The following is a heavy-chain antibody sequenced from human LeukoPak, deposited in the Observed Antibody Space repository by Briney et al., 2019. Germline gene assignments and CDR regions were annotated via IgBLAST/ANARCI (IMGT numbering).Heavy chain of an antibody. Sequence: GGSLRLSCAASGFTFDDYAMHWVRQAPGKGLEWVSGISWNSGSIGYADSVKGRFTISRDNAKNSTYPQMNSLRAEDTALYYCAKDPTSGYNPYYFDYWGQGTLVTVSS. CDR3: AKDPTSGYNPYYFDY. J-gene: IGHJ4*02. CDR2: ISWNSGSI. CDR1: GFTFDDYA. V-gene: IGHV3-9*01. D-gene: IGHD6-25*01.